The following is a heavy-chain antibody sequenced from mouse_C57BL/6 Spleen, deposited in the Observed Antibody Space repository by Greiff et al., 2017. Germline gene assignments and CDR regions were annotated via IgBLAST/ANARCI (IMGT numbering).Heavy chain of an antibody. V-gene: IGHV5-17*01. CDR3: ATSYHAMDY. Sequence: EVKVVESGGGLVKPGGSLKLSCAASGFTFSDYGMHWVRQAPETGLEWVAYISSGSSTIYYADTVKGRFTISRDNAKNTLFLQMTSLRSEDTAMYYCATSYHAMDYWGQGTSVTVSS. CDR2: ISSGSSTI. J-gene: IGHJ4*01. CDR1: GFTFSDYG.